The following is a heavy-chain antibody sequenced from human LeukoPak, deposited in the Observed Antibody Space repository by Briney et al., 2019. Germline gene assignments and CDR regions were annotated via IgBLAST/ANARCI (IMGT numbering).Heavy chain of an antibody. CDR3: ARGWGPAYCGGDCHRHFDY. Sequence: PSETLSLTCAVSGGSISSSNWWSWVRQPPGKGLEWIGEIYHSGSTNYNPSLKSRVIISVDKSKNQFSLKLTSVTAADTAVYYCARGWGPAYCGGDCHRHFDYWGQGTLVTVSS. J-gene: IGHJ4*02. CDR1: GGSISSSNW. D-gene: IGHD2-21*02. CDR2: IYHSGST. V-gene: IGHV4-4*02.